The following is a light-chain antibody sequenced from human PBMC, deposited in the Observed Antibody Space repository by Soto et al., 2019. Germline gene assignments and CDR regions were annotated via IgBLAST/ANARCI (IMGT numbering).Light chain of an antibody. J-gene: IGKJ2*01. CDR1: QTISNW. Sequence: DIQMTQSPSTLSASVGDRVTITCRASQTISNWLAWYQQEPGKAPKLLIYDASSLRSGVPSRFSGSGFATDFTLTISSLQPDDFATYYCQHYSIYPYTFGQGTKLEIK. CDR2: DAS. CDR3: QHYSIYPYT. V-gene: IGKV1-5*01.